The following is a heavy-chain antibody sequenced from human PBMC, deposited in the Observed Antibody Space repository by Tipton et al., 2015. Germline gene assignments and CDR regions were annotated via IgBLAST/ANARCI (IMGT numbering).Heavy chain of an antibody. CDR3: ARDRPPHYYGSGIEAFDI. D-gene: IGHD3-10*01. Sequence: SLRLSCEASGFHFSDYGMHWVRQAPGKGLEWVAVISNDESTRYYADSVKGRFTISRDISEHTLYLQMSSLTVEDTAVYYCARDRPPHYYGSGIEAFDIWGQGTMVTVSS. V-gene: IGHV3-30*03. CDR1: GFHFSDYG. CDR2: ISNDESTR. J-gene: IGHJ3*02.